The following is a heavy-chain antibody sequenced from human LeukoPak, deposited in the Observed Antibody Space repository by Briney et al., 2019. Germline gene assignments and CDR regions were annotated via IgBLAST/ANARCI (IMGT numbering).Heavy chain of an antibody. D-gene: IGHD4-11*01. CDR1: GGSISSGGYS. V-gene: IGHV4-30-2*05. J-gene: IGHJ6*03. Sequence: PSETLSLTCVVSGGSISSGGYSWRWVRRPPGKGLEWIGYIYYSGSTYYNPSLKSRVTISVDTSKNQFSLKLSSVTAADTAVYYCARITVTAYYYYYYYMDVWGKGTTVTVSS. CDR3: ARITVTAYYYYYYYMDV. CDR2: IYYSGST.